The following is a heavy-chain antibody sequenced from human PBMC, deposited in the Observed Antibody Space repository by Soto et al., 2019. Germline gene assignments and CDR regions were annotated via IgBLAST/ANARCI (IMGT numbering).Heavy chain of an antibody. Sequence: GSLRLSCAASGFTFSSYSMNWVRQAPGKGLEWVSSISSSSSYIYYADYADSVKGRFTISRDNAKNSLYLQMNSLRAEDTALYYCAKDSTLGGWGGMDVWGQGTTVTVSS. D-gene: IGHD3-16*01. J-gene: IGHJ6*02. CDR2: ISSSSSYI. V-gene: IGHV3-21*04. CDR1: GFTFSSYS. CDR3: AKDSTLGGWGGMDV.